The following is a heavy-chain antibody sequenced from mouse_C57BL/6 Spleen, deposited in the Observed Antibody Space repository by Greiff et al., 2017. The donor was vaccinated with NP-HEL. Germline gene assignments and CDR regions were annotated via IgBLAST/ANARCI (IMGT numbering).Heavy chain of an antibody. V-gene: IGHV5-4*01. J-gene: IGHJ3*01. CDR3: ARDWTSFAY. Sequence: EVMLVESGGGLVKPGGSLKLSCAASGFTFSSYAMSWVRQTPEKRLEWVATISDGGSYTYYPDNVKGRFTISRDNAKNNLYLQMSDLKSEDTAMYYCARDWTSFAYWGQGTLVTVSA. CDR2: ISDGGSYT. CDR1: GFTFSSYA.